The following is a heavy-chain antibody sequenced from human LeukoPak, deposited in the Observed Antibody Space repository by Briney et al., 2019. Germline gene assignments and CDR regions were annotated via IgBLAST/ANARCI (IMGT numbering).Heavy chain of an antibody. CDR1: GGSLSGYY. J-gene: IGHJ4*02. CDR3: ARRRYSSSWRAFDY. CDR2: INHSGST. V-gene: IGHV4-34*01. Sequence: SETLSLTCAVYGGSLSGYYWSWIRQPPGKGLEWIGEINHSGSTNYNPSLKSRVTISVDTSKNQFSLKLSSVTAADTAVYYCARRRYSSSWRAFDYWGQGTLVTVSS. D-gene: IGHD6-13*01.